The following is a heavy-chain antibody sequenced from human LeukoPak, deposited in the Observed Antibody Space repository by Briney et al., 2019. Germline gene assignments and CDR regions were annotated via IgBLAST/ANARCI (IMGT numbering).Heavy chain of an antibody. D-gene: IGHD3-3*01. CDR1: GFTFRNYW. CDR2: INEGGNEK. V-gene: IGHV3-7*03. J-gene: IGHJ4*02. CDR3: ARDQYDTWSRRGNFDS. Sequence: GGSLRLSCAASGFTFRNYWMSWVRQVPGKGLEWVVNINEGGNEKNYVDSVKGRFTISRDNTKNSLYLQMNSLRVEDTAVFYCARDQYDTWSRRGNFDSWGQGTLVIVSS.